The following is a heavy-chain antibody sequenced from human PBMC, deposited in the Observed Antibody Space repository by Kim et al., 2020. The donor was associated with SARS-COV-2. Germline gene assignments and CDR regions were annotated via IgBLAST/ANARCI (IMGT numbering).Heavy chain of an antibody. Sequence: ADYVKGRFTISRDNSKNTVYLQRNSLRAEDTAIYYCAKTRGSRNGYKDYWGQGTLVAVSS. J-gene: IGHJ4*02. CDR3: AKTRGSRNGYKDY. V-gene: IGHV3-23*01. D-gene: IGHD2-2*02.